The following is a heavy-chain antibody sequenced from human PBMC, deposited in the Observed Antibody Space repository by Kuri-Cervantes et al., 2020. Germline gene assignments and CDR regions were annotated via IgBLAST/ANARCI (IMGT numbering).Heavy chain of an antibody. CDR1: GYSISSGYY. CDR2: IYHSGNT. Sequence: GSLRLSCAVSGYSISSGYYWGWIRQPPGKGLEWIGSIYHSGNTYYNPSLKSRVTISVDTSKNQFSLKLSSVTAADTAVYYCARQRGDTNGWGIDYWGQGTLVTVSS. CDR3: ARQRGDTNGWGIDY. D-gene: IGHD2-8*01. V-gene: IGHV4-38-2*01. J-gene: IGHJ4*02.